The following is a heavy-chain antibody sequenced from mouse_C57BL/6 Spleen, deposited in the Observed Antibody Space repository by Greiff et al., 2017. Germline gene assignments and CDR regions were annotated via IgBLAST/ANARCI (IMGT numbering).Heavy chain of an antibody. Sequence: VQLQQSGPELVKPGASVKISCKASGYAFSSSWMNWVKQRPGKGLEWIGRIYPGDGDTNYNGKFKGKATLTADKSSSTAYMQLSSLTSEDSAVYFCASSRYFDVWGTGTTVTVSS. CDR2: IYPGDGDT. CDR3: ASSRYFDV. J-gene: IGHJ1*03. V-gene: IGHV1-82*01. CDR1: GYAFSSSW.